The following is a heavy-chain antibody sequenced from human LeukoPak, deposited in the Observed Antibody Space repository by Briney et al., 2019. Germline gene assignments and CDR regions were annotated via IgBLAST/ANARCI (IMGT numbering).Heavy chain of an antibody. CDR1: GYTFTSYA. J-gene: IGHJ5*02. V-gene: IGHV1-3*01. CDR2: INAGNGNT. D-gene: IGHD2-2*02. CDR3: ARRGAYCSSTSCYMRLGWFDP. Sequence: ASVKVSCKASGYTFTSYAMHWVRQAPGQRLKWMGWINAGNGNTKYSQKFQGRVTITRDTSASTAYMELSSLRSEDTAVYYCARRGAYCSSTSCYMRLGWFDPWGQGTLVTVSS.